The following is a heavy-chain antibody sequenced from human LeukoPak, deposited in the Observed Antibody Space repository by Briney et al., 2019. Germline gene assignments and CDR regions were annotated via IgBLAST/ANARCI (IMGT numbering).Heavy chain of an antibody. CDR3: EKDQAGA. J-gene: IGHJ5*02. Sequence: QPGGSLRLSCEASGFTFSSYRMHWLRQAPGKALVWVSLINSDGSSTTYPDSMKGRFTISRDNAKNTLYLQMNSLRAEDTDVYYCEKDQAGAWGQGARVTVSS. V-gene: IGHV3-74*01. CDR1: GFTFSSYR. CDR2: INSDGSST. D-gene: IGHD1-26*01.